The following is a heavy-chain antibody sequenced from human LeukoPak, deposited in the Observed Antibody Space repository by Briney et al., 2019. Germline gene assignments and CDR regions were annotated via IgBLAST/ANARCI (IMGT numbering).Heavy chain of an antibody. CDR1: GGSISSSSYY. Sequence: SETLSLTCTVSGGSISSSSYYWGWIRQPPGKGLEWIGSIYYSGSTYYNPSLKSRVTISVDTSKNQFSLKLSSVTAADTAVYYCARDRRGSCYFDYWGQGTQVTVSS. V-gene: IGHV4-39*07. CDR3: ARDRRGSCYFDY. CDR2: IYYSGST. D-gene: IGHD1-26*01. J-gene: IGHJ4*02.